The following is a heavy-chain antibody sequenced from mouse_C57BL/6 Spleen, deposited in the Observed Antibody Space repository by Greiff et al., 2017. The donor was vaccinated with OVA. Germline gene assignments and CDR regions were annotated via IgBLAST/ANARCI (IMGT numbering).Heavy chain of an antibody. CDR2: ISYDGSN. Sequence: ESGPGLVKPSQSLSLTCSVTGYSITSGYYWNWIRQFPGNKLEWMGYISYDGSNNYNPSLKNRISITRDTSKNQFFLKLNSVTTEDTATYYCARGQGYGNYEGAMDYWGQGTSVTVSS. D-gene: IGHD2-1*01. CDR3: ARGQGYGNYEGAMDY. J-gene: IGHJ4*01. CDR1: GYSITSGYY. V-gene: IGHV3-6*01.